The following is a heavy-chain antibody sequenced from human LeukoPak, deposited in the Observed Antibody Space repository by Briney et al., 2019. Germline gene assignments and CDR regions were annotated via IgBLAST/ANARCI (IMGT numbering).Heavy chain of an antibody. V-gene: IGHV3-7*01. CDR2: INLNGSDK. CDR3: AREPNSFDY. CDR1: GFSFTKYW. J-gene: IGHJ4*02. Sequence: GGSLRLSCAASGFSFTKYWMTWVRQAPGKGVEWVANINLNGSDKFYVDSVKGRFTISRDNAKNSLSLQMNSLGAEDTAVYYCAREPNSFDYWGQGTLVTVSS.